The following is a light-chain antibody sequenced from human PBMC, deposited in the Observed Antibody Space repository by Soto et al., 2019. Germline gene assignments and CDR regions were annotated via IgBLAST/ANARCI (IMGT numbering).Light chain of an antibody. V-gene: IGKV3-20*01. Sequence: EIVLTQSPGTLSLSPGERATLSCRASQSVSSSYLAWYQQKPGQAPRLLIYGASSRATGIPDRFSGSGSGTDFTLTISRLEPEDFAVYYCHQYGSSPGTFGQGTKAEIK. CDR1: QSVSSSY. CDR3: HQYGSSPGT. J-gene: IGKJ1*01. CDR2: GAS.